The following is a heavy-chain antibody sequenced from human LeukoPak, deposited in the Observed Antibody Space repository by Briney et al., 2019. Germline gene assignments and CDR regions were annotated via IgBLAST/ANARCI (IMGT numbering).Heavy chain of an antibody. Sequence: PGGSLRLSCAASGFTFSSYSMNWVRQAPGKGLEWVSYISSSSSTIYYADSVKGRFTISRDNAKNSLYLQMNSLRAEDTAVYYCASLVGATLYYGMDVWGQGTTVTVSS. V-gene: IGHV3-48*01. CDR1: GFTFSSYS. CDR2: ISSSSSTI. J-gene: IGHJ6*02. CDR3: ASLVGATLYYGMDV. D-gene: IGHD1-26*01.